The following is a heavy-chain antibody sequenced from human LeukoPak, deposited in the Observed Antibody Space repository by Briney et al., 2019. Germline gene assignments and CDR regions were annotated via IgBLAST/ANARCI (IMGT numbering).Heavy chain of an antibody. CDR1: GGSIRSGDYY. Sequence: SQTLSLTCTVSGGSIRSGDYYWSWIRQPAGKGLEWIGRIYTTGSTNYNPSLKSRVTISVGTSKDQFSLKLSSVTAADTAVYYCARDLYWAFDIWGQGTMVTVSS. D-gene: IGHD2-8*02. CDR2: IYTTGST. V-gene: IGHV4-61*02. CDR3: ARDLYWAFDI. J-gene: IGHJ3*02.